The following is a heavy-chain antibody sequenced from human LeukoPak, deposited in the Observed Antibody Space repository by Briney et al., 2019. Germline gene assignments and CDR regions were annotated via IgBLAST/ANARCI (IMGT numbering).Heavy chain of an antibody. Sequence: ASVKVSCKASGYTFTSYYMHWVRQAPGQGLEWMGIINPSGGSTSYAQKFQGRVTMTRDMSTSTVYMELSSLRSEDTAVYYCARELGAYYFDYWGQGTLVTVSS. V-gene: IGHV1-46*01. CDR3: ARELGAYYFDY. CDR2: INPSGGST. CDR1: GYTFTSYY. D-gene: IGHD3-16*01. J-gene: IGHJ4*02.